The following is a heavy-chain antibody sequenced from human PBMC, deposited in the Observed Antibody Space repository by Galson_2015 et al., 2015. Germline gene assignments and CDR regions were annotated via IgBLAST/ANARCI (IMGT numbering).Heavy chain of an antibody. D-gene: IGHD4-17*01. CDR1: GGSFSSGGYF. V-gene: IGHV4-31*03. J-gene: IGHJ2*01. Sequence: TLSLTCTVSGGSFSSGGYFWSWIRQHPGKGLEWIGYISYRGSTDYNPSLKSRVTISADTSKNQFSLRLSSVTAADTAVYYCARQHGDPYWYFHLWGRGTLVTVSP. CDR3: ARQHGDPYWYFHL. CDR2: ISYRGST.